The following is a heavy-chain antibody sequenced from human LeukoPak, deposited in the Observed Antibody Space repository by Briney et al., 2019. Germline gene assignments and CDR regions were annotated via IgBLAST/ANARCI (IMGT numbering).Heavy chain of an antibody. D-gene: IGHD2-15*01. Sequence: PGGSLRLSCAASGLSVSTTYMTWVRQAPGKGPEWVSVIYSGGGTNYADSMKGRFRISRDNSKNTLYLQMNSLRAEDTAVYYCVGEDKYWGQGTLVTVSS. CDR1: GLSVSTTY. V-gene: IGHV3-53*01. CDR3: VGEDKY. J-gene: IGHJ4*02. CDR2: IYSGGGT.